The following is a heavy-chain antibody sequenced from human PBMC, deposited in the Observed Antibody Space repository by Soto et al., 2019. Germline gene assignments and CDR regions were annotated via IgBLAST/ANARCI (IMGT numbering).Heavy chain of an antibody. CDR3: ARGWPAFDV. V-gene: IGHV6-1*01. D-gene: IGHD2-15*01. CDR2: TYYRSKWFN. Sequence: WTWIRQSPSRGLEWLGRTYYRSKWFNDYDVSVKSRITINADTSKNQFSLQVNSVIPDDTAVYYCARGWPAFDVWGQGTMVTVSS. J-gene: IGHJ3*01.